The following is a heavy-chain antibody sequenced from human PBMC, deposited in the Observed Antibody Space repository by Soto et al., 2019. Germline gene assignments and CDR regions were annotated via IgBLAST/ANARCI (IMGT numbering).Heavy chain of an antibody. J-gene: IGHJ4*02. CDR1: GFTFSSYA. Sequence: PGGSLRLSCAASGFTFSSYAMSWVRQDPGKGLEWVSAISGSGGSTYYADSVKGRFTISRDNSKNTLYLQMNSLRAEDTAVYYCAKDLVVEVAGHFDYWGQGTLVTVSS. CDR3: AKDLVVEVAGHFDY. V-gene: IGHV3-23*01. D-gene: IGHD3-22*01. CDR2: ISGSGGST.